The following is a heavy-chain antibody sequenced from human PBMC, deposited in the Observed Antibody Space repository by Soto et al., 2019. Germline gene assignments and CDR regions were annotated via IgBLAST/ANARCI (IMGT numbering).Heavy chain of an antibody. Sequence: QVQLVQSGAEVKKPGSSVRVSCKASGATLDTFINYGITWVRQAPGHGLEWMGGIIPVFGAANHAQKFQGRVTISADEYTRTVNMDLSSLRSEATAVYYCSRGAGTKIIGLMYDALEIWGQGTMVTVSS. V-gene: IGHV1-69*12. D-gene: IGHD6-19*01. CDR2: IIPVFGAA. CDR1: GATLDTFINYG. J-gene: IGHJ3*02. CDR3: SRGAGTKIIGLMYDALEI.